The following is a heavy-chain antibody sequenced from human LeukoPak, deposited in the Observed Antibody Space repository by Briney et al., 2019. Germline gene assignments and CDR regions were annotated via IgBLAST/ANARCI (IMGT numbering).Heavy chain of an antibody. D-gene: IGHD2-15*01. CDR3: ARGGYCSGGSCYYYYYYMDV. J-gene: IGHJ6*03. V-gene: IGHV4-34*01. CDR2: INHSGST. Sequence: SETLSLTCAVYGGSFSGYYWSWIRQPPGKGLEWIGEINHSGSTNYNPSLKSRVTISVDTSKNQFSLKLSSVTAADTAVYYCARGGYCSGGSCYYYYYYMDVWGKGTTVTVSS. CDR1: GGSFSGYY.